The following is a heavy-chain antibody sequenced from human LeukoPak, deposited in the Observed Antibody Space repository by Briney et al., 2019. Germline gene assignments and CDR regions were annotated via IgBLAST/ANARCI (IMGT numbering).Heavy chain of an antibody. CDR3: ARGPGAFDI. V-gene: IGHV3-11*01. CDR2: ISRGGSTR. Sequence: PGGSLRLSCAASGFTFSDYYMNWIRQTPGKGLEWVSYISRGGSTRYYADSVNGRFTISRDNGKNSLYLQMNSLRADDTAVYYCARGPGAFDIWGQGTMVTVSS. J-gene: IGHJ3*02. CDR1: GFTFSDYY.